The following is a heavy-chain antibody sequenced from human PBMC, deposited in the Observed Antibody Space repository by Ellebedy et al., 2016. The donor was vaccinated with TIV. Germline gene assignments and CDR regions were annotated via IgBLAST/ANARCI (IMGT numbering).Heavy chain of an antibody. CDR1: GYSFTSYW. Sequence: PGGSLRLSCKGSGYSFTSYWITWVRQMPGKGLEWMGRIDPSDSYTNYSPSFQGHVTISADKSISTAYLQWSSLEASDTAMYYCARHLGDCSGVSCDRRSEAFDIWGQGTMVTGSS. D-gene: IGHD2-15*01. CDR2: IDPSDSYT. V-gene: IGHV5-10-1*01. CDR3: ARHLGDCSGVSCDRRSEAFDI. J-gene: IGHJ3*02.